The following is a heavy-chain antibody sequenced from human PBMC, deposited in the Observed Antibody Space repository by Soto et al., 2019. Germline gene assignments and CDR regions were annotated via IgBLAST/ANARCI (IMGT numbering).Heavy chain of an antibody. Sequence: QVQLVQSGAEVKSAGSSVKVSCKASGDTFNFYSINWVRQAPGLGLEWVGRVNPILSMSNYAQRFQGRVTMSADKSKGTASRELRSLRSEATGINYSASNDGAGYRAFDSWGQGALVTVSS. CDR3: ASNDGAGYRAFDS. CDR2: VNPILSMS. D-gene: IGHD2-15*01. J-gene: IGHJ4*02. CDR1: GDTFNFYS. V-gene: IGHV1-69*02.